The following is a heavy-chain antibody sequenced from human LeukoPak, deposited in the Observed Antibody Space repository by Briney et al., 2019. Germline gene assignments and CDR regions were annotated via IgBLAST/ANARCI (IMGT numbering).Heavy chain of an antibody. Sequence: SETLSLTCTVSGGSISSRYWTWIRQSPGKGLEWIGYIYYSGSSNYNPSLKSRVTISVDTSKNQFSLKLSSVTAADTAVYYCARGGSYVDYWGQGTLVTVSS. CDR3: ARGGSYVDY. J-gene: IGHJ4*02. CDR2: IYYSGSS. D-gene: IGHD1-26*01. CDR1: GGSISSRY. V-gene: IGHV4-59*11.